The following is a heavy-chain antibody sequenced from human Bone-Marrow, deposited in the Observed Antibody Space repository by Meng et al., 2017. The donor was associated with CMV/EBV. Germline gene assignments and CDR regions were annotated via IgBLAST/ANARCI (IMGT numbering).Heavy chain of an antibody. J-gene: IGHJ4*02. CDR3: AHSIMDDYSGNNLGY. CDR1: GFSLSTSGVG. CDR2: IYWNADK. Sequence: SGPTLVKPPQTLTLTCTCSGFSLSTSGVGVGWIRQPPGKALEWLALIYWNADKRYSPSLKSRLTITKDTSKNQVVLTMTNMDPVDTATYYSAHSIMDDYSGNNLGYWGQGTLVTVSS. V-gene: IGHV2-5*01. D-gene: IGHD4-23*01.